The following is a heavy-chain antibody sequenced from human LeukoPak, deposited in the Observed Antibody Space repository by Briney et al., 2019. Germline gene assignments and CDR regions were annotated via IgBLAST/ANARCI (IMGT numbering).Heavy chain of an antibody. CDR2: INHSGST. J-gene: IGHJ4*02. V-gene: IGHV4-34*01. D-gene: IGHD3-22*01. CDR3: ARHLSRRATMIVGSRTYYFDY. Sequence: PGGSLRLSCAASGFTFSDYYWSWIRQPPGKGLEWIGEINHSGSTNYNPSLKSRVTISVDMSKNQFSLKLSSVTAADTAVYYCARHLSRRATMIVGSRTYYFDYWGQGTLVTVSS. CDR1: GFTFSDYY.